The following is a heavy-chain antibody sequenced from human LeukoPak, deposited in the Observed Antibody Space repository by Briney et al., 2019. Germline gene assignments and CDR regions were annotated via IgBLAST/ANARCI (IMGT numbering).Heavy chain of an antibody. V-gene: IGHV3-15*01. CDR2: IKRRTDGGTT. J-gene: IGHJ5*02. Sequence: GRPLRLSCAAAGFTFSNAWMSWVRQAAGKGLEWVGRIKRRTDGGTTDYAAPVKGRFTISRDNSKNTLYLQMNSLRAEDTAVYYCARALLNYDFWSGYQYPDGFDPWGQGTLVTVSS. CDR3: ARALLNYDFWSGYQYPDGFDP. CDR1: GFTFSNAW. D-gene: IGHD3-3*01.